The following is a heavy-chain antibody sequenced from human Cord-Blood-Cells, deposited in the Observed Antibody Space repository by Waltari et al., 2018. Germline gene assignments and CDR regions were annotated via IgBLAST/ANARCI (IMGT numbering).Heavy chain of an antibody. CDR1: GFTFSSYW. CDR2: IKQDGSEK. Sequence: EVQLVESGGGLVQPGGSLRLPCAASGFTFSSYWMSWVRQAPGKGLEWVANIKQDGSEKYYVESVKGRFTISRDNAKNSLYLQMNSLRAEDTAVYYCARELTGDAFDIWGQGTMVTVSS. D-gene: IGHD7-27*01. J-gene: IGHJ3*02. V-gene: IGHV3-7*01. CDR3: ARELTGDAFDI.